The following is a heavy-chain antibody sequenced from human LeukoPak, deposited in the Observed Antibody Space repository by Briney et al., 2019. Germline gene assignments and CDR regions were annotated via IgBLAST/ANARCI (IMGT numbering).Heavy chain of an antibody. V-gene: IGHV1-69*05. D-gene: IGHD3-9*01. CDR1: GGTFSSYA. Sequence: SVKVSCKASGGTFSSYAISWVRQAPGQGLEWMGGIIPIFGTANYAQKFQGRVTITTDESTSTAYMELSSLRSEDTAVYYCARGPYYDILTGYYRYYMDVWGKGTTVTVSS. CDR2: IIPIFGTA. J-gene: IGHJ6*03. CDR3: ARGPYYDILTGYYRYYMDV.